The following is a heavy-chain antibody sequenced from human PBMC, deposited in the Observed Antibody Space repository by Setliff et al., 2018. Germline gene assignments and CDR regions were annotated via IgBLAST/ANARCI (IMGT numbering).Heavy chain of an antibody. CDR1: GGTFSSYG. J-gene: IGHJ6*03. CDR2: IIPIFGTA. V-gene: IGHV1-69*05. CDR3: ARGRIFTFGGVIVHMDV. Sequence: SVKVSCKASGGTFSSYGISWVRQAPGQGLEWMGGIIPIFGTANYAQKFQGRVTITTDESTSTAYMELSSLRSEDTAVYYCARGRIFTFGGVIVHMDVWGKGTTVTVSS. D-gene: IGHD3-16*02.